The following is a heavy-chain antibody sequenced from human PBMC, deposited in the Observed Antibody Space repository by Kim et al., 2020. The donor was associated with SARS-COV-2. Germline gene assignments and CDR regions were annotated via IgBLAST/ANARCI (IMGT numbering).Heavy chain of an antibody. Sequence: SVKVSCKASGGTFSSYAISWVRQAPGQGLEWMGGIIPIFGTANYAQKFQGRVTITADESTSTAYMELSSLRSEDTAVYYCARSIDSGGYSGGYNWFDPWGQGTLVTVSS. CDR2: IIPIFGTA. J-gene: IGHJ5*02. CDR3: ARSIDSGGYSGGYNWFDP. D-gene: IGHD5-18*01. V-gene: IGHV1-69*13. CDR1: GGTFSSYA.